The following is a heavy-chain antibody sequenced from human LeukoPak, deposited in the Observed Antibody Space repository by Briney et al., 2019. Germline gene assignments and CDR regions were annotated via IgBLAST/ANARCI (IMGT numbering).Heavy chain of an antibody. J-gene: IGHJ4*02. CDR3: VKGPSPFDY. CDR2: ISYDESKK. Sequence: MXXVXQXXXKGLEWVAVISYDESKKHYADSVKGRFTISRDSSSNTLYLQMNSLRDEDTAVYFCVKGPSPFDYWGQGTLVTVSS. V-gene: IGHV3-30*18.